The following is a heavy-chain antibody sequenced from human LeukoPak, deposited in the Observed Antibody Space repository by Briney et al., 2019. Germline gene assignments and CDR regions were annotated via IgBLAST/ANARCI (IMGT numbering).Heavy chain of an antibody. Sequence: GASVKVSCKASGYTFSGYYIHWVRQAPGQGLGWMGWTNPKSGGTNYAQKFQGRVTMTRDTSITTAYMELSRLRSDDTAVYYCTRELGCSGGSCYPDYWGQGTLVTVSS. J-gene: IGHJ4*02. D-gene: IGHD2-15*01. CDR1: GYTFSGYY. CDR2: TNPKSGGT. CDR3: TRELGCSGGSCYPDY. V-gene: IGHV1-2*02.